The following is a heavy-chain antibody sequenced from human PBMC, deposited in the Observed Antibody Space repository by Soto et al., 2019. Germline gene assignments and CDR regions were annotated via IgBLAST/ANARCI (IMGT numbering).Heavy chain of an antibody. CDR2: IGGSGGGT. Sequence: EVQLLESGGGLVQPGGSLRLSCAASGYIFTYYAMSWVRQAPGKGLEWVSGIGGSGGGTHYADSVKGRFTISRDNSKNTLYLQMNSLRVEDTAEYYCAKDRGGIVYTDTLDVWGQGTTVTVSS. D-gene: IGHD2-8*01. J-gene: IGHJ6*02. CDR1: GYIFTYYA. V-gene: IGHV3-23*01. CDR3: AKDRGGIVYTDTLDV.